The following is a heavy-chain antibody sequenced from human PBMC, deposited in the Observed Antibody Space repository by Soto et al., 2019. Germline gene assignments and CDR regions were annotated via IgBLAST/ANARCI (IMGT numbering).Heavy chain of an antibody. CDR1: GFTFSSYS. CDR2: ISSSSSYI. J-gene: IGHJ3*02. D-gene: IGHD6-13*01. Sequence: PGGSLRLSCSASGFTFSSYSMNWVRQAPGKGLEWVSSISSSSSYIYYADSAKGRFTISRDNAKNSLYLQMNSLRAEDTAVYYCARVGIAAAVDIWGQGTMVTVSS. CDR3: ARVGIAAAVDI. V-gene: IGHV3-21*01.